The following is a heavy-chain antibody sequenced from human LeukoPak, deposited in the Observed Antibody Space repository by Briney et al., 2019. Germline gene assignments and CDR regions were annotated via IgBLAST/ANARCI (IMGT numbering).Heavy chain of an antibody. J-gene: IGHJ2*01. Sequence: SETLSLACAVYGGSFSSYYWSWIRQPPGKGLEWIGEINHSGSTNYNPSLKSRVTISVDTSKNQFSLKLSSVTAAGTAVYYCGGYSSSPSHWYFDLWGRGTLVTVSS. CDR1: GGSFSSYY. V-gene: IGHV4-34*01. CDR3: GGYSSSPSHWYFDL. D-gene: IGHD6-6*01. CDR2: INHSGST.